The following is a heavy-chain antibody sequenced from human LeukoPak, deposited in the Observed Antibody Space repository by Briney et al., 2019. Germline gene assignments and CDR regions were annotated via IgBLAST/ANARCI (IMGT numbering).Heavy chain of an antibody. J-gene: IGHJ4*02. CDR3: ARGPGVVIATVFDY. D-gene: IGHD2-21*01. V-gene: IGHV1-69*04. CDR1: GGTFSSCG. CDR2: VIPILDIT. Sequence: SVKVSCKASGGTFSSCGISWVRQAPGQRLEWLGRVIPILDITTYAQKFQGRVTITADKSTGTAYMHLSGLRSEDTAVYYCARGPGVVIATVFDYWGQGTLVTVSP.